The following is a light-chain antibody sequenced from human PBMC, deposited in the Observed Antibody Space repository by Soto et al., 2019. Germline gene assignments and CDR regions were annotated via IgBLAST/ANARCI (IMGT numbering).Light chain of an antibody. CDR3: HQYGNSFT. CDR2: GAS. CDR1: QSVSSSY. J-gene: IGKJ3*01. Sequence: EIVLTQSPGTLSLSPGERATLSCRASQSVSSSYLAWYQQKPGQAPRLLIYGASGRATDIPERVSGSGSGSDFALTISILEPEDYAVYYCHQYGNSFTFGPGTKVDIK. V-gene: IGKV3-20*01.